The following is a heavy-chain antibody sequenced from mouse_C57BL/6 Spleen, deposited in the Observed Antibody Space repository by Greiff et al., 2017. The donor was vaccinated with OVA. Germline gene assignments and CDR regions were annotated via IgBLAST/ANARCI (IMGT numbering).Heavy chain of an antibody. V-gene: IGHV5-9-1*02. CDR1: GFTFSSYA. Sequence: EVQGVESGEGLVKPGGSLKLSCAASGFTFSSYAMSWVRQTPEKRLEWVAYISSGGDYIYYADTVKGRFTISRDNARNTLYLQMSSLKSEDTAMYYCTRGEYDYDWYFDVWGTGTTVTVSS. CDR3: TRGEYDYDWYFDV. J-gene: IGHJ1*03. D-gene: IGHD2-4*01. CDR2: ISSGGDYI.